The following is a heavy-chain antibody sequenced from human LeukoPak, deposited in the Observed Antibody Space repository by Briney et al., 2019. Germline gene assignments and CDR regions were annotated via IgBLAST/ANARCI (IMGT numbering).Heavy chain of an antibody. CDR1: GFTFSSYW. CDR2: INSDGSST. V-gene: IGHV3-74*01. D-gene: IGHD6-19*01. J-gene: IGHJ5*02. Sequence: GSLRLSCAASGFTFSSYWMHWVRQAPGKGLVWVSRINSDGSSTSYADSVKGRFTISRDNAKNTLYLQMNSLRAEDTAVYYCARGMRSKQWLVPYNWFDPWGQGTLVTVSS. CDR3: ARGMRSKQWLVPYNWFDP.